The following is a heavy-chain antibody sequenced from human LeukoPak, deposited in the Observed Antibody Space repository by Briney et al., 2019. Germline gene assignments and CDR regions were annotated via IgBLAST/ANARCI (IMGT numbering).Heavy chain of an antibody. CDR2: VDPEDGET. V-gene: IGHV1-69-2*01. J-gene: IGHJ4*02. Sequence: GATVKISCKASGYTFTDYYMHWVQQAPGKGLEWMGRVDPEDGETIYAEKFQGRVTITADTSTDTAYMELSSLRSEDTAVYYCATVTSVGASDWGQGTLVTVSS. D-gene: IGHD1-26*01. CDR3: ATVTSVGASD. CDR1: GYTFTDYY.